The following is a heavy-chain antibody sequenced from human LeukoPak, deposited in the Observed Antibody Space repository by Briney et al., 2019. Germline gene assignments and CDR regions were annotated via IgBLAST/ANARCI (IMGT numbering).Heavy chain of an antibody. J-gene: IGHJ5*02. V-gene: IGHV1-69*06. CDR2: IIPIFGTA. CDR3: ARAMVRGVIWWFDP. CDR1: GGTFSSYA. D-gene: IGHD3-10*01. Sequence: GSSVKVSCKASGGTFSSYAISWVRQAPGQGLEWMGGIIPIFGTANYAQKFQGRVTINADKSTSTAYMELSSLRSEDTAVYYCARAMVRGVIWWFDPWGQGTLVTVSS.